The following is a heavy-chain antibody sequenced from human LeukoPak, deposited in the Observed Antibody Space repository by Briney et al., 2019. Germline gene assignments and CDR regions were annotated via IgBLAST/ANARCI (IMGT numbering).Heavy chain of an antibody. CDR2: IRGKGSGGTT. CDR3: TGLPNSSWSTGVDY. Sequence: GGSLRLSCAASGFTFSSYGMNWVRQAPGKGLEWVGFIRGKGSGGTTEYAASVKGRFTISRDDSKSIAYLQMNSLKTEDTAVYYCTGLPNSSWSTGVDYWGQGTLVTVSS. J-gene: IGHJ4*02. V-gene: IGHV3-49*04. D-gene: IGHD6-13*01. CDR1: GFTFSSYG.